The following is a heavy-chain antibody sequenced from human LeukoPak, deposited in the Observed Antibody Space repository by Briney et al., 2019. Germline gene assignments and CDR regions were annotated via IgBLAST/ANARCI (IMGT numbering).Heavy chain of an antibody. Sequence: GRSLRLSCAASGFTFSSYAMHWVRQAPGKGLEWVADISYDGSNKYYADSVKGRFTISRDNSKNTLYLQMNSLRAEDTAVYYCARDQAWNRPYYYYGMDVWGQGTTVTVSS. CDR1: GFTFSSYA. J-gene: IGHJ6*02. CDR3: ARDQAWNRPYYYYGMDV. V-gene: IGHV3-30-3*01. CDR2: ISYDGSNK. D-gene: IGHD1-1*01.